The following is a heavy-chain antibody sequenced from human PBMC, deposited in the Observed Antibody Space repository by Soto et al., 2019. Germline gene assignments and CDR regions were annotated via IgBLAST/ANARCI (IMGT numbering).Heavy chain of an antibody. CDR2: ISYDGSNK. V-gene: IGHV3-30*04. CDR3: ARGYDFWSGYYREY. CDR1: GFTFSSYA. J-gene: IGHJ4*02. D-gene: IGHD3-3*01. Sequence: GGSLRLSCAASGFTFSSYAMHWVRQAPGKGLEWVAVISYDGSNKYYADSVKGRFTISRDNSKNTLYLQMNSLRAEDTAVYYCARGYDFWSGYYREYLGQGTLVTVSS.